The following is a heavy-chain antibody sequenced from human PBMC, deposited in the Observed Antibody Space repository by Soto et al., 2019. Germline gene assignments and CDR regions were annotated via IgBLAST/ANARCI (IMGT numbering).Heavy chain of an antibody. D-gene: IGHD3-10*01. CDR3: AKDISTMVRGVTDY. CDR1: GFTFDDYA. Sequence: EVQLVESGGGLVQPGRSLRLSCAASGFTFDDYAMHWVRQAPGKGLEWVSGISWNSGSIGYADSVKGRFTISRDNAKNSLYLQMNSLRAEDTALYYCAKDISTMVRGVTDYWGQGTLVTVSS. J-gene: IGHJ4*02. CDR2: ISWNSGSI. V-gene: IGHV3-9*01.